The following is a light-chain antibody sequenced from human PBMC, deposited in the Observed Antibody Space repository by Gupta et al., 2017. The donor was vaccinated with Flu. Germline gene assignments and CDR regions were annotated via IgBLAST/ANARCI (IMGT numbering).Light chain of an antibody. V-gene: IGKV4-1*01. CDR3: QQYCSTQYT. J-gene: IGKJ2*01. Sequence: NFKSSQSVLYSSNNKTYLAWYQQKPGQAPKLLIYWASTREFGVPDRFSGSGSGTDFTLTISSLQAEDVAVYYCQQYCSTQYTFGQGTKLEIK. CDR2: WAS. CDR1: QSVLYSSNNKTY.